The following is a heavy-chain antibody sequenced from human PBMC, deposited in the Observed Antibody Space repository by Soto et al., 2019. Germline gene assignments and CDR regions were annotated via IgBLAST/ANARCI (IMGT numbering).Heavy chain of an antibody. CDR2: IIPIFGTA. V-gene: IGHV1-69*13. CDR1: GGTFSSYA. CDR3: ASGRNYGGDYYYYGMDV. D-gene: IGHD4-4*01. Sequence: GAAVKVSCKASGGTFSSYAISWVRQAPGQGLEWMGGIIPIFGTANYVQKFQGRVTITADESTSTAYMELSSLRSEDTAVYYCASGRNYGGDYYYYGMDVWGQGTTVTVSS. J-gene: IGHJ6*02.